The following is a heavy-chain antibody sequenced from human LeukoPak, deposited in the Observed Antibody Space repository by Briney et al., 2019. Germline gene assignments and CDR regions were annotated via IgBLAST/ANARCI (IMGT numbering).Heavy chain of an antibody. V-gene: IGHV3-48*01. CDR2: ISRTSSVI. CDR3: ARDGINWADY. CDR1: GFSFDVFA. Sequence: AGGSLRLSCAASGFSFDVFAMTWVRQTPGNGLEWVSYISRTSSVILYSESVKGRFAVSRDNAKNSLYLEMNSLRVNDSALYYCARDGINWADYWGQGTLVTVSS. D-gene: IGHD3-16*01. J-gene: IGHJ4*02.